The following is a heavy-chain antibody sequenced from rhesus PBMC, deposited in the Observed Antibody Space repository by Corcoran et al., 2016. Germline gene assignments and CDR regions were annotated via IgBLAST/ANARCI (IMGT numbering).Heavy chain of an antibody. CDR1: GASIRSNW. CDR3: ARDRVGYFDL. CDR2: INGNSGST. D-gene: IGHD2-21*01. Sequence: QVQLQESGPGLVKPPETRSLTCTVSGASIRSNWWNWIRQPPGKGLGWIGEINGNSGSTNYNPSLKSRVTISKDASKNQFSLKLSSVTAADTAVYFCARDRVGYFDLWGPGTPITISS. J-gene: IGHJ2*01. V-gene: IGHV4-80*01.